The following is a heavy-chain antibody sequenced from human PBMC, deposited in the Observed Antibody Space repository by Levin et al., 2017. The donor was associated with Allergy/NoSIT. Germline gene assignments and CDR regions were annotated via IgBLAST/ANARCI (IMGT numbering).Heavy chain of an antibody. V-gene: IGHV3-21*01. D-gene: IGHD6-19*01. CDR1: GFTFSTYS. CDR2: ISSNSYYI. CDR3: AIGGSSGWYLDS. Sequence: SCAASGFTFSTYSMNWVRQAPGKGLEWVSSISSNSYYIYYAESLKGRFTISRDNAKNSLSLQMNSLRAEDTAVYYCAIGGSSGWYLDSWGQGTLVTVSS. J-gene: IGHJ4*02.